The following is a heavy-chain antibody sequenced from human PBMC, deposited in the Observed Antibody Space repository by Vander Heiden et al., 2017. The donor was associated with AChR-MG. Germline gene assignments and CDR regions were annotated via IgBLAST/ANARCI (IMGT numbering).Heavy chain of an antibody. CDR3: GGYDYDYYGMDV. D-gene: IGHD5-12*01. V-gene: IGHV3-21*01. Sequence: EVQLVESGGGLVKPGGSLRLSCAASGFTFSSYSMNWVRQAPGKGLEWVSSISSSSSYIYYADSVKGRFTISRDNAKNSLYLQMNSLRAEDTAVYYCGGYDYDYYGMDVWGQGTTVTVSS. CDR2: ISSSSSYI. J-gene: IGHJ6*02. CDR1: GFTFSSYS.